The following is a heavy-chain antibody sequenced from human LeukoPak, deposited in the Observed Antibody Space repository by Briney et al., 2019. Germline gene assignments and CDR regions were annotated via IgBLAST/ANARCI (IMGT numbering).Heavy chain of an antibody. Sequence: GASVKVSCKASGYTFTGYYMHWVRQAPGQGLEWMGWINPNSGGTNYAQKFQGRVTMTRDTSISTAYMDLSRLRSDDAAVYYCARGAAAGSSVLYNWFDPWGQGTLVTVSS. V-gene: IGHV1-2*02. CDR1: GYTFTGYY. D-gene: IGHD6-13*01. J-gene: IGHJ5*02. CDR3: ARGAAAGSSVLYNWFDP. CDR2: INPNSGGT.